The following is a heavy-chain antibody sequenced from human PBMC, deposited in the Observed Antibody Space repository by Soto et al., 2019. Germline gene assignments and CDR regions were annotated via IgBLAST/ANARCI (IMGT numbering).Heavy chain of an antibody. V-gene: IGHV4-61*08. CDR3: ARDFPWGSAGNAFDI. J-gene: IGHJ3*02. CDR2: IYYSGST. Sequence: SETLSLTCTVSGGSISSGGYYWSWIRQHPGKGLEWIGYIYYSGSTNYNPSLKSRVTISVDTSKNQFSLKLSSVTAADTAVYYCARDFPWGSAGNAFDIWGQGTMVTVSS. CDR1: GGSISSGGYY. D-gene: IGHD3-16*01.